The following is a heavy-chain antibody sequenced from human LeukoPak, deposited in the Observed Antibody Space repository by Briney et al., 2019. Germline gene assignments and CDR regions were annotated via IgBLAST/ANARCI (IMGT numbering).Heavy chain of an antibody. CDR1: GFTFSSYA. D-gene: IGHD6-13*01. CDR2: ISGSGSST. V-gene: IGHV3-23*01. Sequence: GGSLRLSCAASGFTFSSYAMSWVRQAPGKGLEWVSTISGSGSSTYCADSVKGRFTISRDNSKNTLFLQMNSLRAEDTAVYHCAKTLIFITAPDSGVSHYFDYWGQGTLVTVSS. CDR3: AKTLIFITAPDSGVSHYFDY. J-gene: IGHJ4*02.